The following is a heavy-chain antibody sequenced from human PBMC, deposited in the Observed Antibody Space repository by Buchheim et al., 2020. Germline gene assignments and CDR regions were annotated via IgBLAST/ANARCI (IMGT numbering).Heavy chain of an antibody. D-gene: IGHD3-22*01. CDR1: DGSFSGYQ. V-gene: IGHV4-34*01. J-gene: IGHJ5*02. CDR3: ARMYYYDSSGLLFDP. Sequence: QVQLQQWGAGLLKPSETLSLTCAIYDGSFSGYQWSWIRQPPGKGLEWIGEIDHGGSTNYNPSLKSRVTISLDTSENHFSLKLTSVTAADTAVYYCARMYYYDSSGLLFDPWGQG. CDR2: IDHGGST.